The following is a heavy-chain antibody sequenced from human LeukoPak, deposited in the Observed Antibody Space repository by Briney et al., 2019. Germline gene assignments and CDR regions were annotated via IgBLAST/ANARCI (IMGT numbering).Heavy chain of an antibody. D-gene: IGHD5-24*01. CDR2: IIPILGTA. V-gene: IGHV1-69*04. Sequence: SVKVSCKASGGTFSSYAISWVRQAPGQGLEWMGRIIPILGTANYAQKFQGRVTITADKSTSTAYMELSSLRSEDTAVYYCAIPTSSRDGYNLVYWGQGTLVTVSS. CDR1: GGTFSSYA. CDR3: AIPTSSRDGYNLVY. J-gene: IGHJ4*02.